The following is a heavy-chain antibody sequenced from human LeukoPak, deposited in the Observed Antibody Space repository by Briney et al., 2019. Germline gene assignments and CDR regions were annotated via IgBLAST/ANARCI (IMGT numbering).Heavy chain of an antibody. J-gene: IGHJ4*02. CDR2: ISSSSSTI. Sequence: GGSLRLSCAASGFTFSSYSMNWVRQAPGKGPEWVSYISSSSSTIYYADSVKGRFTISRDNAKNSLYLQMNSLRAEDTAVYYCARDGGYGDYPYYFDYWGQGTLVTVSS. V-gene: IGHV3-48*01. CDR3: ARDGGYGDYPYYFDY. D-gene: IGHD4-17*01. CDR1: GFTFSSYS.